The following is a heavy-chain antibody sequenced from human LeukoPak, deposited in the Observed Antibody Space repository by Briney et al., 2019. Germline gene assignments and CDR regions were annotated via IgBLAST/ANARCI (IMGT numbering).Heavy chain of an antibody. CDR3: ARRIQGMAPYYFDY. J-gene: IGHJ4*02. CDR1: GLTFSNYG. Sequence: GGSLRLSCAASGLTFSNYGMHWVRQAPGKGLVWVSRINSDGGSTSYADSVKGRFTISRDNAKNTLYLQMNSLRAEDTAVYYCARRIQGMAPYYFDYWGQGTLVTVSS. V-gene: IGHV3-74*01. D-gene: IGHD5-24*01. CDR2: INSDGGST.